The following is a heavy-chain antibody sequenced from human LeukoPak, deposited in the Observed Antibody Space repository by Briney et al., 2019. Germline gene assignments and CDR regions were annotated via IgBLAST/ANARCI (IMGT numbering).Heavy chain of an antibody. J-gene: IGHJ5*02. D-gene: IGHD6-13*01. CDR3: ARAPRASSSPRRWFDP. Sequence: SETLSLTCTVSGGSISSYYWSWIRQHPGKGLEWIGYIYYSGSTYYNPSLKSRVTISVDTSKNQFSLKLSSVTAADTAVYYCARAPRASSSPRRWFDPWGQGTLVTVSS. CDR2: IYYSGST. CDR1: GGSISSYY. V-gene: IGHV4-59*12.